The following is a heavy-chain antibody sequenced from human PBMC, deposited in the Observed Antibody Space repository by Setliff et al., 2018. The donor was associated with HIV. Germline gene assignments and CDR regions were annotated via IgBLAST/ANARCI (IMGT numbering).Heavy chain of an antibody. J-gene: IGHJ3*02. CDR3: ARGWGYYGDYTPDAFDI. CDR2: MNPNSGNT. V-gene: IGHV1-8*02. CDR1: GDTSGTYA. D-gene: IGHD4-17*01. Sequence: GASVKVSCKASGDTSGTYAINWVRQAPGQGLEWMGWMNPNSGNTGYAQKFQGRVTMTRNTSISTAYMELSSLRSEDTAVYYCARGWGYYGDYTPDAFDIWGQGTMVTVSS.